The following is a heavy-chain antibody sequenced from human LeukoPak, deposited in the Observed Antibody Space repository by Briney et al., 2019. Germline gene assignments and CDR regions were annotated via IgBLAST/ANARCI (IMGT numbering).Heavy chain of an antibody. D-gene: IGHD3-16*02. Sequence: GGPLRLSCAASGFTFSSYAMSWVRQAPGKGLEWVSAISGSGGSTYYADSVKGRFTISRDNSKNTLYLQMNSLRAEDTAVYYCANGESYYDYVWGSYRPQGYWGQGTLVTVSS. V-gene: IGHV3-23*01. CDR3: ANGESYYDYVWGSYRPQGY. CDR2: ISGSGGST. J-gene: IGHJ4*02. CDR1: GFTFSSYA.